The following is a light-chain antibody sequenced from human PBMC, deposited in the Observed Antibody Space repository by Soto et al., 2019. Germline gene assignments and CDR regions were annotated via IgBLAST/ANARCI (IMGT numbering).Light chain of an antibody. CDR3: QQYNNWPLT. CDR1: QSVNSK. Sequence: EIVMTQSPATLSVSPGERATLSCRAGQSVNSKLAWYQQKPGQAPRLLIYGASTRATGIPARFSGSGSGTQFTLTNSSLQSEDFAVYYCQQYNNWPLTFGGGTKVEIK. V-gene: IGKV3-15*01. CDR2: GAS. J-gene: IGKJ4*01.